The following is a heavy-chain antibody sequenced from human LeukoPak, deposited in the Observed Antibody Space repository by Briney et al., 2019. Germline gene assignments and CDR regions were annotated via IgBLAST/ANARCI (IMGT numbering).Heavy chain of an antibody. CDR1: GFTFGDYA. D-gene: IGHD1-26*01. CDR2: IRSKGNGGTT. J-gene: IGHJ4*02. V-gene: IGHV3-49*04. CDR3: TGDLRGNYSSY. Sequence: GGSLRLSCTTSGFTFGDYAMSWVRQAPGKGLEWVGFIRSKGNGGTTEYAASVRGRFTISRDDSKSIAYLQMNSLKTEDTAVYYCTGDLRGNYSSYWGQGTLVTVSS.